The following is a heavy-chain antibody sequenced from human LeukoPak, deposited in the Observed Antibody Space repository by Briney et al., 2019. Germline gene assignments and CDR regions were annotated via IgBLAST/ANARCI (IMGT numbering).Heavy chain of an antibody. J-gene: IGHJ4*02. Sequence: VGSLRLSCAASGFTFSSYTMNWVRQAPGKGLGWVSIISGTSNAIYYADSVKGRFTISRDNAKNSLYLQMNSLRDEDTAVYYCARKGGGIIDYWGQGTLVTVSS. CDR2: ISGTSNAI. V-gene: IGHV3-48*02. CDR1: GFTFSSYT. CDR3: ARKGGGIIDY. D-gene: IGHD3-16*01.